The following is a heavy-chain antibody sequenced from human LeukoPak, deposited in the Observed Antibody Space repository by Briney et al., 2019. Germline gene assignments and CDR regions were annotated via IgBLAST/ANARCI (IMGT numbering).Heavy chain of an antibody. J-gene: IGHJ4*02. V-gene: IGHV3-21*01. Sequence: PGGSLRLSCAATGFTFSSYSMNWVRQAPGKGLEWVSSISSSSSYMYYADSVKGRFTISRDNAKNSLYLQMNSLRAEDTAVYYCARDLTGSSGYLDYWGQGTLVTVSS. CDR3: ARDLTGSSGYLDY. CDR1: GFTFSSYS. D-gene: IGHD3-22*01. CDR2: ISSSSSYM.